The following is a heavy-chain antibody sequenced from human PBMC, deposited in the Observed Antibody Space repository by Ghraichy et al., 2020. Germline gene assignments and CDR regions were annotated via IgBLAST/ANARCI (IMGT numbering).Heavy chain of an antibody. CDR1: GFTFSSYA. CDR3: AKVPKIKSPHLYSPGVGYYYYYGMDV. Sequence: GGSLRLSCAASGFTFSSYAMSWVRQAPGKGLEWVSAISGSGGSTYYADSVKGRFTISRDNSKNTLYLQMNSLRAEDTAVYYCAKVPKIKSPHLYSPGVGYYYYYGMDVWGQGTTVTVSS. CDR2: ISGSGGST. D-gene: IGHD3-16*01. J-gene: IGHJ6*02. V-gene: IGHV3-23*01.